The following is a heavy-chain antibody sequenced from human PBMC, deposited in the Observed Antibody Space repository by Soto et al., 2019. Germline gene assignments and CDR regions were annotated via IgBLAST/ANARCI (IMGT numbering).Heavy chain of an antibody. CDR3: GRGDSDFWGGYPEIHYMDD. CDR2: ISYEETHK. CDR1: EFTFSTYP. V-gene: IGHV3-30-3*01. Sequence: QVLLVASGGGVVHPARSLRLSCATSEFTFSTYPIHLFRQAPGKGLERVAVISYEETHKYYADSVKGRLTISRDNSKNTLYLQMNSLRADDTAVYYCGRGDSDFWGGYPEIHYMDDWGQGTLVTVSS. J-gene: IGHJ4*02. D-gene: IGHD3-3*01.